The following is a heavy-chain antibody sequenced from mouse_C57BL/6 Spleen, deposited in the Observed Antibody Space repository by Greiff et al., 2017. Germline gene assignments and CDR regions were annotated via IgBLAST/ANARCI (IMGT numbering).Heavy chain of an antibody. D-gene: IGHD2-4*01. CDR3: ARYDQYYDYDAYAMDY. J-gene: IGHJ4*01. Sequence: EVQWVESGGGLVKPGGSLKLSCAASGFTFSSYTMSWVRQTPEKRLEWVATISGGGGNTYYPDSVKGRFTISRDNAKNTLYLQMSSLRSEDTALYYCARYDQYYDYDAYAMDYWGQGTSVTVSS. CDR1: GFTFSSYT. CDR2: ISGGGGNT. V-gene: IGHV5-9*01.